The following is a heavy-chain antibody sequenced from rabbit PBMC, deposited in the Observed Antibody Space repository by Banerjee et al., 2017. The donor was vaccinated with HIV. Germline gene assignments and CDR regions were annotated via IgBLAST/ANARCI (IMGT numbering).Heavy chain of an antibody. Sequence: QEQLVESGGGLVQPEGSLTLTCTASGFSFSSSYYMCWVRQAPGKGPEWIGCIGTSSGSTWYASWAKGRFTISKTSSTTVTLQMTSLTAADTATYFCARGYAGYLGYGPYYFNLWGQGTLVTVS. V-gene: IGHV1S45*01. CDR3: ARGYAGYLGYGPYYFNL. D-gene: IGHD7-1*01. CDR1: GFSFSSSYY. J-gene: IGHJ4*01. CDR2: IGTSSGST.